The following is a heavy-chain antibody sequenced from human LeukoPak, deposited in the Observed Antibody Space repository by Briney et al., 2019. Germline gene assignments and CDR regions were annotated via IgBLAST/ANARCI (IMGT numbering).Heavy chain of an antibody. V-gene: IGHV4-34*08. D-gene: IGHD3-16*02. J-gene: IGHJ3*02. CDR1: GFTVSSNY. CDR2: INHSGST. Sequence: GSLRLSCAASGFTVSSNYMSWVRQAPGKGLEWIGEINHSGSTNYNPSLKSRVTISVDTSKNQFSLKLSSVTAADTAVYYCAKYMITFGGVILEAFDIWGQGTMVTVSS. CDR3: AKYMITFGGVILEAFDI.